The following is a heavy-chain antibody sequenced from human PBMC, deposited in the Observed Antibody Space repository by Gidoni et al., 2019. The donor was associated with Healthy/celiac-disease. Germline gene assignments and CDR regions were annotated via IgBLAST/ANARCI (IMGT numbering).Heavy chain of an antibody. D-gene: IGHD5-12*01. CDR1: GFTFSSYG. Sequence: VQLVESGGGVVQPGRSLRLSCAASGFTFSSYGMPWVRQAPGKGLEWVAVISSDGSNKYYADSGKGRFSISRDKSKNTLYLQMNSLRAEDTALYYCATPTTAGYSGYDSFDYWGQGTLVTVSS. CDR3: ATPTTAGYSGYDSFDY. V-gene: IGHV3-30*03. J-gene: IGHJ4*02. CDR2: ISSDGSNK.